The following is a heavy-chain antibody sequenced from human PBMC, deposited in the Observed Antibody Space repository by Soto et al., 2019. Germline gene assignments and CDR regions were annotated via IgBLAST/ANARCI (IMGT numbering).Heavy chain of an antibody. CDR3: ARAAGGYGMDV. CDR1: GFTFSSYG. J-gene: IGHJ6*02. V-gene: IGHV3-33*01. D-gene: IGHD6-13*01. Sequence: PGGSLKLSCAASGFTFSSYGMHWFRQAPGKGLEWVAVIWYDGSNKYYADSVKGRFTISRDNSKNTLYLQMNSLRAEDTAVYYCARAAGGYGMDVWGQGTTVTVSS. CDR2: IWYDGSNK.